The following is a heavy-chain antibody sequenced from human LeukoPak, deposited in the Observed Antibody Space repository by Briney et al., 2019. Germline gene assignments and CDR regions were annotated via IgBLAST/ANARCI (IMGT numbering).Heavy chain of an antibody. CDR3: VKEHVDRGFTRSFEI. CDR1: GFTFRTNA. CDR2: ISATNT. J-gene: IGHJ3*02. V-gene: IGHV3-23*01. D-gene: IGHD3-10*01. Sequence: PGGSLRLSRAASGFTFRTNAMSWVRQAPGKGLEWVSAISATNTYYADAVKGRFTISRDDSKNTVYLHMNSLTAEDRAVYYCVKEHVDRGFTRSFEIWGQGTVVTVSS.